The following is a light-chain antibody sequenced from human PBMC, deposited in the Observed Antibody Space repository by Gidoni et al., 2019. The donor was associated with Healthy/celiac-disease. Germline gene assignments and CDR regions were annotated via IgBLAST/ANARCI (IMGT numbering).Light chain of an antibody. CDR2: DAS. J-gene: IGKJ2*01. Sequence: EIVLTQSAATLSLSPGERATLSCGASQCVSSSYLAWYQQKPGLAPRLLIYDASSRATGIPDRFSGSGSGTDFTLTISRLEPEDFAVYYCQQYGSSPYTFGQGTKLEIK. CDR3: QQYGSSPYT. V-gene: IGKV3D-20*01. CDR1: QCVSSSY.